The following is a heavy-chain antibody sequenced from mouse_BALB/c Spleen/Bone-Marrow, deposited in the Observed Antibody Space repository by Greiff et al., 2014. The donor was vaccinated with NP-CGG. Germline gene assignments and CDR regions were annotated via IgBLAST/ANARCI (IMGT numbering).Heavy chain of an antibody. D-gene: IGHD3-3*01. V-gene: IGHV1-54*01. Sequence: QVQLKQSGAELVRPGTSVKVSCKASGYAFTNYLIEWVKQRPGQGLEWIGMINPGSGGTNYNEKFKGKATLTADKSSSTAYMQLSSLTSDDSAVYFCAGRDGSYFDYWGQGTTLTVSS. CDR1: GYAFTNYL. CDR2: INPGSGGT. J-gene: IGHJ2*01. CDR3: AGRDGSYFDY.